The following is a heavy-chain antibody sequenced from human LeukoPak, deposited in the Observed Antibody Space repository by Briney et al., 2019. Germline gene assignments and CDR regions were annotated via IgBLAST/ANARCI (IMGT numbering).Heavy chain of an antibody. D-gene: IGHD1-14*01. CDR1: GYTFESHC. CDR3: ARDSGWEPRHLFFDE. V-gene: IGHV1-18*04. CDR2: ISPSNGDT. Sequence: GASVKVSCKASGYTFESHCISWVRLAPGQGLEWMGWISPSNGDTSYAQKVQDRVTMTTDTSTTTVYMELRSLTSDDTATYYCARDSGWEPRHLFFDEWGQGTLVTVSS. J-gene: IGHJ4*02.